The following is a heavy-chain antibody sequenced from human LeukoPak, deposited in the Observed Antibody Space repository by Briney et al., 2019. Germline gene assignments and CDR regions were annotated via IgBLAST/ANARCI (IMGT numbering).Heavy chain of an antibody. CDR1: GGSISTYY. V-gene: IGHV4-59*01. D-gene: IGHD6-13*01. J-gene: IGHJ4*02. CDR2: ISYSGST. CDR3: ARDRGSSVYFDN. Sequence: PSETLSLTCTVSGGSISTYYWSWIRQSPGKRLEWIGYISYSGSTEYNPSLQSRLTISVDTSKNQFSLRLTSVTAADTAVYYCARDRGSSVYFDNWGQGTLVTVSS.